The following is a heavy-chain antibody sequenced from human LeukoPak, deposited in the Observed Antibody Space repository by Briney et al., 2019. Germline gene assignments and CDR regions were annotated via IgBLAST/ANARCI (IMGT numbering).Heavy chain of an antibody. CDR1: GGSISSGGYY. J-gene: IGHJ4*02. Sequence: SQTLSLTCTVSGGSISSGGYYWSWTRQHPGKGLEWIGYIYYSGSTYYNPSLKSRVTISVDTSKNQFSLKLSSVTAADTAVYYCARVGSSGYFYWGQGTLVTVSS. V-gene: IGHV4-31*03. CDR2: IYYSGST. CDR3: ARVGSSGYFY. D-gene: IGHD3-22*01.